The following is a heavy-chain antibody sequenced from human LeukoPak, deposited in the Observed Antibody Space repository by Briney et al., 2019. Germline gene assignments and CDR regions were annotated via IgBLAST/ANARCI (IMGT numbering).Heavy chain of an antibody. CDR1: GYTFTSYD. D-gene: IGHD3-22*01. Sequence: ASVKVSCKASGYTFTSYDINWVRQATGQGLEWMGWMNPNSGNTGYAQKFQGRVTMTRNTSISTAYMELSSLRSEDTAVYFCAKDEAYYDSSGYYWGGFDYWGLGTLVTVSS. CDR3: AKDEAYYDSSGYYWGGFDY. CDR2: MNPNSGNT. V-gene: IGHV1-8*01. J-gene: IGHJ4*01.